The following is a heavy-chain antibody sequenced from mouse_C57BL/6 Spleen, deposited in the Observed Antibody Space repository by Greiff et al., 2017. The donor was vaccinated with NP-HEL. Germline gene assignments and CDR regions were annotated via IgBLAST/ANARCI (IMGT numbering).Heavy chain of an antibody. D-gene: IGHD2-5*01. CDR2: ISDGGSYT. Sequence: EVKLVESGGGLVKPGGSLKLSCAASGFTFSSYAMSWVRQTPEKRLEWVATISDGGSYTYYPDNVKGRFTISRDNAKNNLYLQMSHLKSEDTAMYYCARDRAFSNYDLDYWGQGTTLTVSS. CDR1: GFTFSSYA. J-gene: IGHJ2*01. CDR3: ARDRAFSNYDLDY. V-gene: IGHV5-4*01.